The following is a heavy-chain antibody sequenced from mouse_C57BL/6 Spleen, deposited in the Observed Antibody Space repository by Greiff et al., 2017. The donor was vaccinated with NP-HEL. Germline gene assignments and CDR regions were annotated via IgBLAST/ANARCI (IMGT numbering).Heavy chain of an antibody. Sequence: EVHLVESGGGLVKPGGSLKLSCAASGFTFSSYAMSWVRQTPEKRLEWVAYISNGGGSTYYPDTVKGRFTISRDNAKNTLYLQMSRLKSEDTAMYYCARRGYGNYYAMDYWGQGTSVTVSS. V-gene: IGHV5-12-1*01. D-gene: IGHD2-1*01. CDR1: GFTFSSYA. CDR3: ARRGYGNYYAMDY. J-gene: IGHJ4*01. CDR2: ISNGGGST.